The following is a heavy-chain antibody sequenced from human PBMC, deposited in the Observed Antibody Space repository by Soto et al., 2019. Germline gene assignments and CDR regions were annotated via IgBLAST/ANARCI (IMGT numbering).Heavy chain of an antibody. CDR1: GFTFKFYG. CDR3: AKDRGGDCPDNSCYFGADY. J-gene: IGHJ4*02. D-gene: IGHD2-2*01. Sequence: VQMVESGGGVVQPGKSLRLSCETSGFTFKFYGMHWVRQAPGKGLECVAVISHDGNTHYYADSVKGRFTISRDNFKNTLYLLVNSLRLDDSSTYYCAKDRGGDCPDNSCYFGADYWGQGALVTVSS. V-gene: IGHV3-30*18. CDR2: ISHDGNTH.